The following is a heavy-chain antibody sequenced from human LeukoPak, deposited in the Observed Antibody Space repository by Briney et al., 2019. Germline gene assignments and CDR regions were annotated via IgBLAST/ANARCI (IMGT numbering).Heavy chain of an antibody. Sequence: SETLSLTCTVSGGSISSSSYYWGWIRQPPGKGLEWIGSIYYSGSTYYNPSLKSRVTISVDTSKNQFSLKLSSVTAADTAVYYCAGGSSFRWFDPWGQGTLVTVSS. CDR2: IYYSGST. D-gene: IGHD1-26*01. CDR3: AGGSSFRWFDP. J-gene: IGHJ5*02. V-gene: IGHV4-39*01. CDR1: GGSISSSSYY.